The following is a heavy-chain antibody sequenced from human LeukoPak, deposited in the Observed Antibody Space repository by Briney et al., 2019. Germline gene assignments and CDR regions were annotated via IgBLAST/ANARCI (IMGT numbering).Heavy chain of an antibody. V-gene: IGHV1-2*02. J-gene: IGHJ5*02. Sequence: GASVKVSCKASGYTFTGYYMHWVRQAPGQGLEWMGWINPNSGGTNYAQKFQGRVTMTRDTSISTAYMELSRLRSDDTAVYYCARDYTPDYYGSGSSPFDPWGQGTLVTVSS. CDR2: INPNSGGT. CDR3: ARDYTPDYYGSGSSPFDP. D-gene: IGHD3-10*01. CDR1: GYTFTGYY.